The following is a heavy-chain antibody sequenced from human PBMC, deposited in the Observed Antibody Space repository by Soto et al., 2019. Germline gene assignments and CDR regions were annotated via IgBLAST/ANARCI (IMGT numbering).Heavy chain of an antibody. Sequence: GGSLRLSCAASGFTFDDYTMHWVRQAPGKGLEWVSLISWDGGSTYYADSVKGRFTISRDNSKNSLYLQMNSLRTEDTALYYCAKNYYDSSGTPAPFDYWGQGTLVTVSS. D-gene: IGHD3-22*01. CDR1: GFTFDDYT. J-gene: IGHJ4*01. V-gene: IGHV3-43*01. CDR3: AKNYYDSSGTPAPFDY. CDR2: ISWDGGST.